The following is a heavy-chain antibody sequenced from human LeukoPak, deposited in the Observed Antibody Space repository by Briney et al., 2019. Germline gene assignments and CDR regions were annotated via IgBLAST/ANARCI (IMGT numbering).Heavy chain of an antibody. V-gene: IGHV4-61*08. CDR1: GGSISSGDYY. CDR3: ARAGEQSYYMDV. J-gene: IGHJ6*03. Sequence: SETLSLTCTVSGGSISSGDYYWSWIRQPPGKGLEWIGYIYYSGSTNYNPSLKSRVTISLDTSKNQFSLKVSSVTAADTAVYYCARAGEQSYYMDVWGKGTTVTVSS. CDR2: IYYSGST. D-gene: IGHD3-10*01.